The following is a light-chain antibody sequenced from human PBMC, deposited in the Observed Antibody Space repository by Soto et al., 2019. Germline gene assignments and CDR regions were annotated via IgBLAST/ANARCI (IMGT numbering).Light chain of an antibody. V-gene: IGKV3-15*01. CDR1: QSVSSN. J-gene: IGKJ2*01. CDR2: GPS. CDR3: QQDNNLPYT. Sequence: EIVMTQSPATLSVSPGERAALSCRASQSVSSNFAWYQQKPDQAPRLLIYGPSTRATGIPARFNSSGSGTDVTLTIRSLQPEDCAVYYCQQDNNLPYTFGQGTKLEIK.